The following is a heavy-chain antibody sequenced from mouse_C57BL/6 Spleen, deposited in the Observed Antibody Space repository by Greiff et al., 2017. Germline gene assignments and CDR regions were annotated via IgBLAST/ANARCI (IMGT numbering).Heavy chain of an antibody. CDR1: GYTFPSYW. CDR2: INPSNGGT. V-gene: IGHV1-53*01. Sequence: VQLQQPGTELVKPGASVTLSCKASGYTFPSYWMHWVKQRPGQGLEWIGNINPSNGGTNYNEKFKSKATLTVDKSSSTAYMQLSSLTSEDSAVYYCARFPGPYYAMDYWGQGTSVTVSS. CDR3: ARFPGPYYAMDY. D-gene: IGHD4-1*01. J-gene: IGHJ4*01.